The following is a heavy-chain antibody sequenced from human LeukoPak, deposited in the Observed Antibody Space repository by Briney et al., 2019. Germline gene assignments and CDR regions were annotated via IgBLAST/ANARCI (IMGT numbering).Heavy chain of an antibody. J-gene: IGHJ4*02. CDR1: GYTFTGYY. CDR2: INPNSGGT. Sequence: ASVKVSCKASGYTFTGYYMHWVRQAPGQGLEWMGWINPNSGGTNYAQKFQGRVTMTRDTSISTAYMELSRLRSDDTAVYYCARVPPGDGSHIDYWGQGTLVTVSS. V-gene: IGHV1-2*02. D-gene: IGHD1-26*01. CDR3: ARVPPGDGSHIDY.